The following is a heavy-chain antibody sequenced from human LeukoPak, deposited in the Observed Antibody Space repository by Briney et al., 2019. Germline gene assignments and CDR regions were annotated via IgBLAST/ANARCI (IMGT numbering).Heavy chain of an antibody. CDR2: ISGSGGST. CDR3: AKHSSGGTSNWFDP. V-gene: IGHV3-23*01. CDR1: GFTFSSYA. J-gene: IGHJ5*02. Sequence: AGGSLRLSCAASGFTFSSYAMSWVRQAPEKGLEWVSAISGSGGSTYYADSVKGRFTISRDNSKNTLYLQMNSLRAEDTAVYYCAKHSSGGTSNWFDPWGQGTLVTVSS. D-gene: IGHD2-15*01.